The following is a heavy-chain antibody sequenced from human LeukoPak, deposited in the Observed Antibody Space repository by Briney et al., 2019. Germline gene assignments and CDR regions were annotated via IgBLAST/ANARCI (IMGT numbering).Heavy chain of an antibody. Sequence: GGSLRLSCAASGFTVSSNYMSWVRQAPGKGLEWVSIIYSGDNTYYADSMKGRFTISRDNSKNTLYLQMNSLRAEDTAVYYCATYSSSSDYFDYWGQGTLVIVSS. CDR1: GFTVSSNY. D-gene: IGHD6-6*01. J-gene: IGHJ4*02. V-gene: IGHV3-53*01. CDR2: IYSGDNT. CDR3: ATYSSSSDYFDY.